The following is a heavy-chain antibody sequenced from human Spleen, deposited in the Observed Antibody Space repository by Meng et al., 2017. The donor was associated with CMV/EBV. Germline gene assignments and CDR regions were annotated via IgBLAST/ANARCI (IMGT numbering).Heavy chain of an antibody. Sequence: GESLKISCAASGFTFSSYEMNWVRQAPGKGLEWVSYISSSGSTIYYADAVKGRFTISRDNSKNTVYLQMSSLKIEDTAVYYCARRMGVVRGTIPYGLDVWGQGTTVTVSS. CDR2: ISSSGSTI. J-gene: IGHJ6*02. D-gene: IGHD3-10*01. CDR1: GFTFSSYE. CDR3: ARRMGVVRGTIPYGLDV. V-gene: IGHV3-48*03.